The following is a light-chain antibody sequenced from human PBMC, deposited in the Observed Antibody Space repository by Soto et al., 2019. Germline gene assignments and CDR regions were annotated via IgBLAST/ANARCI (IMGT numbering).Light chain of an antibody. J-gene: IGLJ1*01. Sequence: QSVLTQPPSASRSPGQSVTISCTGTSSDVGGYNYVSWYQQHPGKAPKLMIYEVSKRPSGVPDRFSGSKSGNTASLTVSGLQAEDEADYYCSSYGGSIYVFGTGTKVTVL. V-gene: IGLV2-8*02. CDR1: SSDVGGYNY. CDR3: SSYGGSIYV. CDR2: EVS.